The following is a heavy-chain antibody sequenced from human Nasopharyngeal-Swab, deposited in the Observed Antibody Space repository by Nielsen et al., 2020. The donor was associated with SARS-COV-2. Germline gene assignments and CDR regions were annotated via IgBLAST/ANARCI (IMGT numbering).Heavy chain of an antibody. CDR3: ARDFLLDRVPNWFDP. Sequence: GESLKISCAASGFTFSSHWMSWVRQAPGKGLEWVANIKQDGSEKYYVDSVKGRFTISRDNAKNSLYLQMNSLRAEDTAVYYCARDFLLDRVPNWFDPWGQGTLVTVSS. CDR2: IKQDGSEK. D-gene: IGHD2-2*03. V-gene: IGHV3-7*01. J-gene: IGHJ5*02. CDR1: GFTFSSHW.